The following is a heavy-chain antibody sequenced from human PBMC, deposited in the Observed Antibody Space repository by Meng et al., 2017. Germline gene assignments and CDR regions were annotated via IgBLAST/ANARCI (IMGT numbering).Heavy chain of an antibody. CDR3: AREGPCGGDCSGFDY. J-gene: IGHJ4*02. D-gene: IGHD2-21*02. CDR1: VGTFSRYA. CDR2: IIPIFGPA. Sequence: QELSLHYGRALTKPVSSVKAPCKASVGTFSRYANMWVRRAPEQVLEWVGGIIPIFGPANYAQKFQGRITITADESTSTAYMVRSSLRSEDTALYYCAREGPCGGDCSGFDYWGQGTLVTVSS. V-gene: IGHV1-69*01.